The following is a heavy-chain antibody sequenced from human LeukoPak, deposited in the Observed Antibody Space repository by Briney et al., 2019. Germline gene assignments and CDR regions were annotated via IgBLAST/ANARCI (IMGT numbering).Heavy chain of an antibody. Sequence: GGSLRLSCAASGFPFSSYSMNWVRQAPGKGLEWVSYISSSSSSPIYYADSVKGRFTIYRDNAKNSLYLQMNSLRAEDTAVYYCASYYGSGSYLGGDYWGQGTLVTVSS. CDR3: ASYYGSGSYLGGDY. CDR2: ISSSSSSPI. V-gene: IGHV3-48*01. J-gene: IGHJ4*02. CDR1: GFPFSSYS. D-gene: IGHD3-10*01.